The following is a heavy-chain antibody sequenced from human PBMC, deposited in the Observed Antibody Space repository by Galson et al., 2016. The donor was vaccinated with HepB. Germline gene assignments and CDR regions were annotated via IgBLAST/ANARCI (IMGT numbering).Heavy chain of an antibody. CDR1: GFNFSSYC. CDR2: INQGGSEN. V-gene: IGHV3-7*01. CDR3: ARDRLGFEY. J-gene: IGHJ4*02. Sequence: SLRLSCAASGFNFSSYCMGWVRQAPGKGLEWVANINQGGSENHYVDSVKGRFTISRDNAKNSLSLQMNSLRAEDTAVYYCARDRLGFEYWGQGTLVSVSS. D-gene: IGHD3-9*01.